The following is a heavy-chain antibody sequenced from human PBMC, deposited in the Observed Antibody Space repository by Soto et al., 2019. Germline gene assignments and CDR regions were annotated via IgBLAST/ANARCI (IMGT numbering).Heavy chain of an antibody. V-gene: IGHV4-34*01. Sequence: SETQSLTCAVYGGSFSGYYWSWIRQPPGKGLEWIGEINHSGSTNYNPSLKSRVTISVDTSKNQFSLKLSSVTAADTAVYYCARGRRITMIVVVIRSAFDIWGQGTMVTVSS. J-gene: IGHJ3*02. CDR3: ARGRRITMIVVVIRSAFDI. CDR2: INHSGST. CDR1: GGSFSGYY. D-gene: IGHD3-22*01.